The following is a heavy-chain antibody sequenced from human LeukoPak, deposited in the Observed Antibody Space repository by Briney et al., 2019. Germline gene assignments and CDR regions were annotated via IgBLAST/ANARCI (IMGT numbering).Heavy chain of an antibody. CDR2: ISSSGSTI. V-gene: IGHV3-48*03. J-gene: IGHJ6*04. D-gene: IGHD3-10*02. CDR3: AELGITMIGGV. Sequence: GGSLRLSCAASGFTFSSYEMNWVRQAPGKGLEWVSYISSSGSTIYYADSVKGRFTISRDNAKNSLYLQKNSLRTEDTAVYYCAELGITMIGGVWGKGTTVTISS. CDR1: GFTFSSYE.